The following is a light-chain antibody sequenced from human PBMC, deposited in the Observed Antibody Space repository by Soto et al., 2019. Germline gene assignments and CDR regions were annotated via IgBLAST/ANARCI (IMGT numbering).Light chain of an antibody. Sequence: HTVVTQEPSLTVSPGGTVTLTCASSTGAVTSGFYPSWFQQKPGQAPRSLIYSTGNKHSWTPARFSGSLLGGKAALTLSGVQPEDEAEYYCLLYYGGAQVFGGGTKLTVL. V-gene: IGLV7-43*01. CDR3: LLYYGGAQV. J-gene: IGLJ2*01. CDR1: TGAVTSGFY. CDR2: STG.